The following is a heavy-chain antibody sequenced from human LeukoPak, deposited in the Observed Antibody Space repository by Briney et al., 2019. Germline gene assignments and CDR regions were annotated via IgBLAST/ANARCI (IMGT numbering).Heavy chain of an antibody. CDR1: GFTVSSNY. J-gene: IGHJ4*02. CDR2: ISGSGGST. CDR3: AKAANLGPYYFDY. V-gene: IGHV3-23*01. Sequence: GGSLRLSCAASGFTVSSNYMTWVRQAPGKGLEWVSAISGSGGSTYYADSVKGRFTISRDNSKNTLYLQMNSLRAEDTAVYYCAKAANLGPYYFDYWGQGTLVTVSS.